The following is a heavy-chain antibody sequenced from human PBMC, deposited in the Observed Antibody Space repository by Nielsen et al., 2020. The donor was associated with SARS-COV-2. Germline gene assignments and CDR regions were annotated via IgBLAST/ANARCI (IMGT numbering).Heavy chain of an antibody. Sequence: ASVKVSCKASGYTFTGYYMHWVRQAPGKGLEWMGGFDPEDGETIYAQKLQGRVTMTTDTSTSTAYMELRSLRSDDTAVYYCARGAETTVTTDDAFDIWGQGTMVTVSS. J-gene: IGHJ3*02. CDR2: FDPEDGET. CDR1: GYTFTGYY. D-gene: IGHD4-17*01. V-gene: IGHV1-24*01. CDR3: ARGAETTVTTDDAFDI.